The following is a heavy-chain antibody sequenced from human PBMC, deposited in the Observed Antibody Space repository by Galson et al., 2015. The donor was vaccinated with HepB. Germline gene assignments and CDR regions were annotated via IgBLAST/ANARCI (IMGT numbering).Heavy chain of an antibody. CDR3: ASGNAIVVVPAGVFDY. CDR2: INPNSGGT. D-gene: IGHD2-2*01. Sequence: SVKVSCKASGYTFTGYYMHWVRQAPGQGLEWMGRINPNSGGTNYAQKFQGRVTMTRDTSISTAYMELSRLRSDDTAVYYCASGNAIVVVPAGVFDYWGQGTLVTVSS. CDR1: GYTFTGYY. V-gene: IGHV1-2*06. J-gene: IGHJ4*02.